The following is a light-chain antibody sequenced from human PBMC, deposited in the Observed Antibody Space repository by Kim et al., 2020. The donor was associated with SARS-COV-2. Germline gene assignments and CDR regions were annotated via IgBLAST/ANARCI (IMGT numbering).Light chain of an antibody. CDR3: LLYYSNTWV. CDR1: TGAVTSGCF. CDR2: RTS. J-gene: IGLJ3*02. V-gene: IGLV7-43*01. Sequence: PGGTGTLTCASSTGAVTSGCFANWFQQKPGQAPRSLIFRTSNKHSWTPARFSGSLLGGKAALTLSAVQPEDEAEYYCLLYYSNTWVFGGGTQLTVL.